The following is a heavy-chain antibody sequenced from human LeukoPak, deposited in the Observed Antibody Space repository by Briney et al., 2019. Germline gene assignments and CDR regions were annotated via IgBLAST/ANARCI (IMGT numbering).Heavy chain of an antibody. CDR2: INPTGSS. CDR3: ARVPRGVAVAGTRKYYFDY. CDR1: GGSISSSSYY. J-gene: IGHJ4*02. D-gene: IGHD6-19*01. V-gene: IGHV4-39*01. Sequence: SETLSLTCTVSGGSISSSSYYWGWIRQPPGKGLEWIGRINPTGSSNYNPSLKGRLTMSVDTSKNQFSLNLRSVTAADTAVYYCARVPRGVAVAGTRKYYFDYWGQGTLVTVSS.